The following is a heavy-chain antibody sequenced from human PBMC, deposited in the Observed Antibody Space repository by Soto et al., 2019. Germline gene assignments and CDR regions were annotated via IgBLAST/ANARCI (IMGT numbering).Heavy chain of an antibody. CDR1: GGSISSYY. CDR2: IYYSGST. CDR3: AREGVQTPSTVYGMDV. D-gene: IGHD2-15*01. J-gene: IGHJ6*02. V-gene: IGHV4-59*01. Sequence: SETLSLTCTVSGGSISSYYWSWIRQPPGKGLEWIGYIYYSGSTNYNPSLKSRVTISVDTSKNQFSLKLSSVTAADTAVYYCAREGVQTPSTVYGMDVWGQGTTVTVYS.